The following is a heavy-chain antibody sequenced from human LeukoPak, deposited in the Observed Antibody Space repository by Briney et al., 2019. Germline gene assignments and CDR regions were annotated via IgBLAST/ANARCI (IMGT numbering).Heavy chain of an antibody. J-gene: IGHJ4*02. D-gene: IGHD3-22*01. V-gene: IGHV3-21*04. CDR1: GFTFSSYS. Sequence: GGSLRLSCAASGFTFSSYSMNWVRQAPGKGLEWVSSISSSSSYIYYADSVKGRFTISRDNAKNSLYLQMNSLRAEDTAVYYCAREYYYDSSGYLAYDYWGQGTLVTVSS. CDR3: AREYYYDSSGYLAYDY. CDR2: ISSSSSYI.